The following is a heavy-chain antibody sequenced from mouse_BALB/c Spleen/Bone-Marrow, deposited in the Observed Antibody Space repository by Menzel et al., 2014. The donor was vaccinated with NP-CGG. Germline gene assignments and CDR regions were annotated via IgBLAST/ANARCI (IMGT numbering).Heavy chain of an antibody. CDR2: INPYNDGT. J-gene: IGHJ1*01. CDR1: GYTFTSYV. Sequence: EVQLQESGLLLVKPGASVKMSCKASGYTFTSYVMHWVKQKPGQGLEWIGYINPYNDGTKYNEKFKDKAALTSDKSSSTAYMELSSLTSEDSAVYYCARTPIYDGYCWFFDVWGAGTTVTVSS. CDR3: ARTPIYDGYCWFFDV. V-gene: IGHV1-14*01. D-gene: IGHD2-3*01.